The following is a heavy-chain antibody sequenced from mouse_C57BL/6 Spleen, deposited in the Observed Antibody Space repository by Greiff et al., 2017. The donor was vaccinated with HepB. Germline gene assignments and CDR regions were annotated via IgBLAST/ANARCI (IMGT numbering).Heavy chain of an antibody. CDR1: GYTFTDYE. D-gene: IGHD4-1*01. V-gene: IGHV1-15*01. CDR3: TRWNWGGFAY. CDR2: IDPETGGT. Sequence: QVQLKESGAELVRPGASVTLSCKASGYTFTDYEMHWVKQTPVHGLEWIGAIDPETGGTAYNQKFKGKAILTADKSSSTAYMELRSLTSEDSAVYYCTRWNWGGFAYWGQGTLVTVSA. J-gene: IGHJ3*01.